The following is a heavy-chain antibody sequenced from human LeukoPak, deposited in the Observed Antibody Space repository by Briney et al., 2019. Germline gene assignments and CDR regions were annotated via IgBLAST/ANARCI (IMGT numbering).Heavy chain of an antibody. J-gene: IGHJ4*02. CDR3: ARDEGSSGFYYAY. V-gene: IGHV3-21*01. Sequence: PGGSLRLSCAASGISFRSYSMNWVRQAPGKGLEWVSFISSTSSYINYADSVKGRFTVSRDNAKNSLYLQMNSLRAEGTAVYYCARDEGSSGFYYAYWGQGTLVTVSS. D-gene: IGHD3-22*01. CDR2: ISSTSSYI. CDR1: GISFRSYS.